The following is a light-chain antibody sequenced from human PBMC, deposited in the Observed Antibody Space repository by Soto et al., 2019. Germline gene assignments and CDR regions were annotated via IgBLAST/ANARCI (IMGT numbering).Light chain of an antibody. V-gene: IGKV3-15*01. Sequence: EIVMTQSPVTLSASPGESATLSCRASQSVDNNVAWYQQKPGQAPRLLIVGSFARATGIPARFSGSGSGSDFTLTISRLEPEDFAVYYCQQYVSTPLTFGGGTKVDI. CDR1: QSVDNN. J-gene: IGKJ4*01. CDR3: QQYVSTPLT. CDR2: GSF.